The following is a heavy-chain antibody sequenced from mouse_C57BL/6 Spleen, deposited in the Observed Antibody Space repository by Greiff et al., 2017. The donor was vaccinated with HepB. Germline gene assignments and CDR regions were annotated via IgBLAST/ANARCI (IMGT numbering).Heavy chain of an antibody. CDR2: INPNNGGT. V-gene: IGHV1-22*01. D-gene: IGHD6-5*01. CDR1: GYTFTDYN. J-gene: IGHJ4*01. Sequence: EVKLMESGPELVKPGASVKMSCKASGYTFTDYNMHWVKQSHGKSLEWIGYINPNNGGTSYNQKFKGKATLTVNKSSSTAYMELRSLTSEDSAVYYCARGVGLYAMDYWGQGTSVTVSS. CDR3: ARGVGLYAMDY.